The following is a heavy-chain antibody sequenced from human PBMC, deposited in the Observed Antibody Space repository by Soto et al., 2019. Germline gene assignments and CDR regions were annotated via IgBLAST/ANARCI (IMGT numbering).Heavy chain of an antibody. CDR2: IGPSGSGT. V-gene: IGHV3-74*01. J-gene: IGHJ3*02. CDR3: AKGARTDAGHPFDI. Sequence: GGSLRLSCAASGFTFSSHWMHWVRQAPGKGLVWVSHIGPSGSGTRDADSVQGRFTISRDNSKNTLYLQMNGLRAEDTAVYYCAKGARTDAGHPFDIWGHGTLVTVSS. CDR1: GFTFSSHW.